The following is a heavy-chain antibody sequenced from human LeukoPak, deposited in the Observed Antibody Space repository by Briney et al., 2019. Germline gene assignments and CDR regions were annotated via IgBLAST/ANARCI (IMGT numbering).Heavy chain of an antibody. D-gene: IGHD5-12*01. Sequence: AGSLRLSCAASGFTFSRYSMNWVRQAPGKGLEWVSSISSSSSYIYYADSVKGRFTISRDNAKNSLYLQMNSLRAEDTAVYYCARDRPPRIGGYDSIDAFDIWGQGTMVTVSS. CDR1: GFTFSRYS. CDR3: ARDRPPRIGGYDSIDAFDI. CDR2: ISSSSSYI. J-gene: IGHJ3*02. V-gene: IGHV3-21*01.